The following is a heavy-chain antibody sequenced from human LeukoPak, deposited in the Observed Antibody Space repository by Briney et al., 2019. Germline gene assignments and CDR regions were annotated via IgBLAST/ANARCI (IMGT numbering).Heavy chain of an antibody. CDR3: ARGDRSGNYYGSGSP. J-gene: IGHJ5*02. V-gene: IGHV3-21*01. CDR1: GFTFSSYS. D-gene: IGHD3-10*01. CDR2: ISSSSSYI. Sequence: PGGSLRLSCAASGFTFSSYSMNWVRQAPGKGLGWVSPISSSSSYIYYADSVKGRFTISRDNAKNSLYLQMNSLRAEDTAVYYCARGDRSGNYYGSGSPWGQGTLVTVSS.